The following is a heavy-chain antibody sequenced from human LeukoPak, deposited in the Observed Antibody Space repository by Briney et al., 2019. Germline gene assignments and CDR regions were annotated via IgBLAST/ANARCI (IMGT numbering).Heavy chain of an antibody. CDR2: IYYSGST. CDR3: ARLKGGPHKTFRYMDV. V-gene: IGHV4-59*12. D-gene: IGHD1-26*01. Sequence: SETLSLTCTVSGGSISSYYWSWIRQPPGKGLEWIGYIYYSGSTNYNPSLKSRVTISVDTSKNQFSLKLSSVTAADTAVYYCARLKGGPHKTFRYMDVWGKGTTVTVSS. CDR1: GGSISSYY. J-gene: IGHJ6*03.